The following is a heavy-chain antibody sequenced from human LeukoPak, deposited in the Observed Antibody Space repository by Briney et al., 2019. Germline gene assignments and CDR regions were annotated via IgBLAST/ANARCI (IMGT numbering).Heavy chain of an antibody. D-gene: IGHD4/OR15-4a*01. CDR3: ARLGAFDY. CDR1: GGSISSSSYY. V-gene: IGHV4-39*01. CDR2: IYYSGST. Sequence: PSETLSLICTVSGGSISSSSYYWGWIRQPPGKGLEWIGSIYYSGSTYYNPSLKSRVTISVDTSKNQFSLKLSSVTAADTAVYYCARLGAFDYWGQGTLVTVSS. J-gene: IGHJ4*02.